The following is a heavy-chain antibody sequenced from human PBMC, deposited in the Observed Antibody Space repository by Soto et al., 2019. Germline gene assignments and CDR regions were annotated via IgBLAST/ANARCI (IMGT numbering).Heavy chain of an antibody. CDR2: ISHDGSNT. CDR3: AKDAGATEYFFAS. CDR1: GFTFRTYA. Sequence: QVQVVESGGGVVQPGRSLRLSCAASGFTFRTYAMHWVRQAPGKGLERVAVISHDGSNTDYGDSVKGRFTISRDNSKSPLSLQMNSLRPEDTGVYYCAKDAGATEYFFASWGQGTMVSVSS. V-gene: IGHV3-30*18. D-gene: IGHD1-26*01. J-gene: IGHJ4*02.